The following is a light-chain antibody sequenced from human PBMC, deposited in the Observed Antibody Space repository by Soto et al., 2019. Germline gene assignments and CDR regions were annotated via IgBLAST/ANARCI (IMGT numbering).Light chain of an antibody. CDR1: QRITSY. CDR2: DAT. CDR3: QQRSDWQYT. J-gene: IGKJ2*01. Sequence: EVVLTQSPATLSLSTGERATLYCRASQRITSYLDWYQQRPGQAHSLLMHDATHRASGVPARFSGSKSGTDFTLTISSLQPEDFAVYFCQQRSDWQYTFGQGTKVE. V-gene: IGKV3-11*01.